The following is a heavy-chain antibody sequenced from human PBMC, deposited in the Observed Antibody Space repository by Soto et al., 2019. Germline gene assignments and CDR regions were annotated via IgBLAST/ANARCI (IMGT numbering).Heavy chain of an antibody. J-gene: IGHJ4*02. Sequence: GGSLRLSCAASGFTVSSNYMSWVRQAPGKGLEWVSVIYSGGSTYYADSGKGRFTISRDNSKNTLYLQMNSLRAEDTAVYYCARGPSHYDILTGSSGYWGQGTLVTVSS. CDR3: ARGPSHYDILTGSSGY. V-gene: IGHV3-66*01. D-gene: IGHD3-9*01. CDR1: GFTVSSNY. CDR2: IYSGGST.